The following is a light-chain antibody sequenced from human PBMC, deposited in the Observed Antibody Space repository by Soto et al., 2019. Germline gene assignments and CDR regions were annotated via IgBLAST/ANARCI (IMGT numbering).Light chain of an antibody. J-gene: IGKJ3*01. CDR2: GAS. Sequence: EIVLTQSPATLSLSPGERATLSCRASQGVSSSYLAWYQQRRGQAPRLLIYGASTRATGIPDRFSGSGSGTDFTLTIGRLEPEDFAVYYCQSYGASPFTFGPGTKVDIK. CDR1: QGVSSSY. CDR3: QSYGASPFT. V-gene: IGKV3-20*01.